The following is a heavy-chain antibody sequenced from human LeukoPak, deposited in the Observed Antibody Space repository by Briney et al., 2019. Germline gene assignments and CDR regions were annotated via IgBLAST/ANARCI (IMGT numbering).Heavy chain of an antibody. CDR1: GGSISSGGYS. D-gene: IGHD3-10*01. CDR2: IYHSGST. CDR3: ARGGVEYYGSGSYYWAFDI. Sequence: SETLSLTCAVSGGSISSGGYSWSWIRQPPGKGLEWIGYIYHSGSTYYNPFLKSRVTISVDRSKNQFSLKLSSVTAADTAVYYCARGGVEYYGSGSYYWAFDIWGQGTMVTVSS. J-gene: IGHJ3*02. V-gene: IGHV4-30-2*01.